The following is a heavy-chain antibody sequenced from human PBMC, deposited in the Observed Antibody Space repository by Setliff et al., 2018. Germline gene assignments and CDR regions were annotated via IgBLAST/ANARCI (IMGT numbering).Heavy chain of an antibody. CDR3: AGVLRDYYGSGSYYNWFDP. D-gene: IGHD3-10*01. CDR1: GYTFTSYD. V-gene: IGHV1-8*03. CDR2: MNPNSGNT. Sequence: ASVKVSCKASGYTFTSYDINWVRQATGQGLEWMGWMNPNSGNTGYAQKFQGRVTITRNTSISTAYMELSSLRSEDTAVYFCAGVLRDYYGSGSYYNWFDPWGQGTLVTSPQ. J-gene: IGHJ5*02.